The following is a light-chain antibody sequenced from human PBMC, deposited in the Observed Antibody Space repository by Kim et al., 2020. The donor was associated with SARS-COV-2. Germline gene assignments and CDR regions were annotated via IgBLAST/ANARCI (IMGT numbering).Light chain of an antibody. CDR1: KLGDKY. CDR3: QAWDSSTAV. Sequence: SVSPGQTASITCYGDKLGDKYACWYQQKAGQSPVLVIYEDSKRPSGIPERFSGSNSGNTATLTISGTQAMDEADYYCQAWDSSTAVFGTGTKVTVL. V-gene: IGLV3-1*01. J-gene: IGLJ1*01. CDR2: EDS.